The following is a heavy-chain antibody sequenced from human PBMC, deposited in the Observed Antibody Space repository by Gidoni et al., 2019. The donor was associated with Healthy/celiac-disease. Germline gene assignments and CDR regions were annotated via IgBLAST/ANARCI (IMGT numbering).Heavy chain of an antibody. J-gene: IGHJ4*02. CDR2: ISYDGSNK. V-gene: IGHV3-30*18. D-gene: IGHD6-13*01. CDR1: GFTFSSYG. Sequence: QVQLVESGGGVVQPGRSLRLSCAASGFTFSSYGMHWVRQAPGKGLEWVAVISYDGSNKYYADSVKGRFTISRDNSKNTLYLQMNSLRAEDTAVYYCANSAWGSWYPRWVDYWGQGTLVTVSS. CDR3: ANSAWGSWYPRWVDY.